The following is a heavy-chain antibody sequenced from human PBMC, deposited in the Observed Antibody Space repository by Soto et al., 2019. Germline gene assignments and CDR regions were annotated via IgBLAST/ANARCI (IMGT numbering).Heavy chain of an antibody. CDR3: ARDPPYSSSRHRDFDY. V-gene: IGHV3-30-3*01. CDR2: ISYDGSNK. J-gene: IGHJ4*02. CDR1: GFTFSSYA. Sequence: QVQLVESGGGVVQPGRSLRLSCAASGFTFSSYAMHWVRQAPGKGLEWVAVISYDGSNKYYADSVKGRFTISRDNSKNTLYLQMNSLRAEDTAVYYCARDPPYSSSRHRDFDYWGQGTLVTVSS. D-gene: IGHD6-13*01.